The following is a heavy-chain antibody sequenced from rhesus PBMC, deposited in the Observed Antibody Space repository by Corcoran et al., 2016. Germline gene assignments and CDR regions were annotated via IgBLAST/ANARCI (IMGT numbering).Heavy chain of an antibody. Sequence: QVQLQESGPGLVKPSETLPLTCAVSGASISSTSWTWIRQPPGKGLEWIGRIFGRGGSTDYNPSLKSRVTISIDTSKNQFSLKLSSVTAADTAVYYCARCGGSWWDAFDFWGQGLRVTVSS. V-gene: IGHV4S6*01. J-gene: IGHJ3*01. D-gene: IGHD6-25*01. CDR2: IFGRGGST. CDR3: ARCGGSWWDAFDF. CDR1: GASISSTS.